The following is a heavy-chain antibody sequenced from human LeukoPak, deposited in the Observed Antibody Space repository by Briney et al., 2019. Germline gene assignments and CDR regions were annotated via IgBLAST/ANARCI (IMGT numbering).Heavy chain of an antibody. V-gene: IGHV1-46*01. D-gene: IGHD1-14*01. CDR2: INPTGGST. CDR3: ARDRVIVGGTATYNFDH. CDR1: GYTFTPYF. Sequence: GASVKVSCKASGYTFTPYFIHWVRQAPRQGLEWMGIINPTGGSTTYAQKFQGRVTVTRDMSTSTVYMELSSLTSEDTAVYYCARDRVIVGGTATYNFDHWGQGTLVTVSS. J-gene: IGHJ4*02.